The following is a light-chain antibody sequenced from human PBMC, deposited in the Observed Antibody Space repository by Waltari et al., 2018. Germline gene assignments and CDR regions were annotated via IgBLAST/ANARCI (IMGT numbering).Light chain of an antibody. V-gene: IGKV1-39*01. CDR2: PAS. Sequence: DIQMTQSPSSLSASVGDRVTITCRASQSIGTYLNWYQHKPGKAPELLIYPASTLQGGVPSRFSGSGSETHFTLAISSLQREYFATYYCQQSYTTPRTFGQGTKVEIK. CDR1: QSIGTY. J-gene: IGKJ1*01. CDR3: QQSYTTPRT.